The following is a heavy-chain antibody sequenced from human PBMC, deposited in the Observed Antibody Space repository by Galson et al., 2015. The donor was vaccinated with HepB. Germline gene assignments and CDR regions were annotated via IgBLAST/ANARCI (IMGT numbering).Heavy chain of an antibody. CDR1: GGTFSSYA. CDR3: ARGSPSPPYDFWTFDY. Sequence: CKASGGTFSSYAISWVRQAPGQGLEWMGGIIPIFGTANYAQKFQGRVTITADESTSTAYMELSSLRSEDTAVYYCARGSPSPPYDFWTFDYWGQGTLVTVSS. D-gene: IGHD3/OR15-3a*01. J-gene: IGHJ4*02. CDR2: IIPIFGTA. V-gene: IGHV1-69*01.